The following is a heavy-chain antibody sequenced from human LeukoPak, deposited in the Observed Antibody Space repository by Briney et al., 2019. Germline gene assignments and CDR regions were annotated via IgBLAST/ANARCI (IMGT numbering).Heavy chain of an antibody. CDR3: GRDNWGSIDY. CDR1: GDSISAYS. D-gene: IGHD7-27*01. V-gene: IGHV4-59*01. CDR2: GSISHSETT. J-gene: IGHJ4*02. Sequence: SETLSLTCTVSGDSISAYSWSWIRQPPGKGLEWIGYGSISHSETTNCNPSLKSRGTISVDTSKNRFSLKLRSVTAADTAVYYCGRDNWGSIDYWGQGTLVTVSS.